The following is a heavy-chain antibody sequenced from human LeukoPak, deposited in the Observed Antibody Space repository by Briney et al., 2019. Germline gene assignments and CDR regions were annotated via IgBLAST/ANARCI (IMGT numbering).Heavy chain of an antibody. Sequence: PSETLSLTCTVSGGSISSSSYYWGWIRQPPGKGLEWIGSIYYSGSTYYNPSLKSRVTISVDTSKHQFSLKLSSVTAADTAVYYCASESGGYFDYWGQGTLVTVSS. V-gene: IGHV4-39*01. CDR1: GGSISSSSYY. D-gene: IGHD1-26*01. J-gene: IGHJ4*02. CDR2: IYYSGST. CDR3: ASESGGYFDY.